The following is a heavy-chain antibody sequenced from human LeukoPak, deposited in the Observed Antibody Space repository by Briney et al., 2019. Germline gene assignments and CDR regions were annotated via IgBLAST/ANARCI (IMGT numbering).Heavy chain of an antibody. CDR3: ARDGDGSPGGY. Sequence: GRSLRLSCAGSGFTFSSYGMHWVRQAPGKGLEWVAVIWYDGSNKYYADSVKGRFTISRDNSKNTLYLQMNSLRAEDTAVYYCARDGDGSPGGYWGQGTLVTVSS. CDR1: GFTFSSYG. D-gene: IGHD1-26*01. J-gene: IGHJ4*02. V-gene: IGHV3-33*01. CDR2: IWYDGSNK.